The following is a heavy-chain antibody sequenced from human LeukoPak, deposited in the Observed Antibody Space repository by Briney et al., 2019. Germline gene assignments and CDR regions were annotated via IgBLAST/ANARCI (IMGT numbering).Heavy chain of an antibody. CDR1: GGSISSYY. J-gene: IGHJ4*02. D-gene: IGHD5-18*01. V-gene: IGHV4-59*01. CDR2: IYYSGST. CDR3: ARGRGYSYVDY. Sequence: SETLSLTCTVSGGSISSYYWSWIRQPPGKGLEWIGYIYYSGSTNYNPSLKSRVTISVDTSKNQFSLKLSSVTAADTAVDNCARGRGYSYVDYWGEGTLVTVSS.